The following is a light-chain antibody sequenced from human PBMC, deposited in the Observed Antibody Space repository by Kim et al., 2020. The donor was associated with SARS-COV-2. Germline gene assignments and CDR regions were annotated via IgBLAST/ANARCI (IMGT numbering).Light chain of an antibody. CDR3: QKYNSAPLIT. V-gene: IGKV1-27*01. J-gene: IGKJ3*01. CDR1: QGISNY. CDR2: AAS. Sequence: DIQMTQSPSSLSASVGDRVTITCRASQGISNYLAWYQQKPGKVPKLLIYAASTLQSGVPSRFSGSGSGTDFTLTISSQQPEDVATYYCQKYNSAPLITFGPGTKVDIK.